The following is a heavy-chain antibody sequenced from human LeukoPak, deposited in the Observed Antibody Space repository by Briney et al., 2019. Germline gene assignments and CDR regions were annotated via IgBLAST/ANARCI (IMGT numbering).Heavy chain of an antibody. Sequence: SETLSLTCTVSGGSISSYYWSWIRQPPGKGLEWIGYIYYSGSTNYNPSLKGRVTISVDTSKNQFSLKLSSVTAADTAVYYCASGYCSGGSCYPADIWGQGTMVTVSS. CDR2: IYYSGST. CDR1: GGSISSYY. CDR3: ASGYCSGGSCYPADI. J-gene: IGHJ3*02. D-gene: IGHD2-15*01. V-gene: IGHV4-59*01.